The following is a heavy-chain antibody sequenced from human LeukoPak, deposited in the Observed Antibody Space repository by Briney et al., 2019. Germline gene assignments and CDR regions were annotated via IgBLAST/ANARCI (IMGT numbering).Heavy chain of an antibody. J-gene: IGHJ4*02. CDR1: GYTFSRYW. D-gene: IGHD1-1*01. V-gene: IGHV3-74*01. Sequence: PGGPLRLSCAASGYTFSRYWMHWVRQGPGKGLVWVSRINEDGSSTSYAESVRGRFTISRDNAKNTLYLQMNSLRAEDAAVYYRTTDTLGTRDSWGQGTLVTVSS. CDR2: INEDGSST. CDR3: TTDTLGTRDS.